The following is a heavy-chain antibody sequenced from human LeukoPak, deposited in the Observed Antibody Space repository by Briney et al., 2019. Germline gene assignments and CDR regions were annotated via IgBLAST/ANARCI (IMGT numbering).Heavy chain of an antibody. CDR3: ARASDDYSIHNFDY. Sequence: ASVKVSCKASGYTFTGYYMHWVRQAPGQGLEWMGWINPNSGGTNYAQKFQGRVTMTRDTSISTAYMELSRLRSDDTAVYYCARASDDYSIHNFDYWGQGTLVTVSS. J-gene: IGHJ4*02. CDR1: GYTFTGYY. V-gene: IGHV1-2*02. D-gene: IGHD4-11*01. CDR2: INPNSGGT.